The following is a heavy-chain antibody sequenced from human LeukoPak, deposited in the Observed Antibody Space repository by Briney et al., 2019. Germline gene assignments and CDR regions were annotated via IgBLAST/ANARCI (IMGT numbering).Heavy chain of an antibody. CDR1: GGTISSYY. J-gene: IGHJ3*02. CDR3: ALDSSGWSDDSFDI. CDR2: IHYSGST. Sequence: SETLSLTCTVSGGTISSYYWNWIRQPPGKGLEWIGYIHYSGSTKYNPSLKSRVTMSIDTSKNQFSLNLNSVTAADTAVYYCALDSSGWSDDSFDIWGHGTMVTVSS. V-gene: IGHV4-59*01. D-gene: IGHD6-13*01.